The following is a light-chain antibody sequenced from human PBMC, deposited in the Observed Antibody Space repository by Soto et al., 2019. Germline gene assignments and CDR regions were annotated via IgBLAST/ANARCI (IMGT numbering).Light chain of an antibody. CDR3: QKYNIASLT. CDR2: AAS. CDR1: QGISNY. V-gene: IGKV1-27*01. Sequence: DIQMTQSPSSLSASVGDRVTITCRASQGISNYLACYQQKPGKVPKLLIYAASTFQSFVPSRYSDSGLWTDFTLTISSLQPQEFATDYCQKYNIASLTFGHGTKLHIK. J-gene: IGKJ2*01.